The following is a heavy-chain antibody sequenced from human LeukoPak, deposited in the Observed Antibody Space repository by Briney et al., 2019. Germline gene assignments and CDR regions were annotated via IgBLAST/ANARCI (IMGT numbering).Heavy chain of an antibody. J-gene: IGHJ4*02. CDR1: GFTFSSYS. V-gene: IGHV3-21*01. CDR3: ARVGSGYDWSKTFDY. Sequence: PGGSLRLSCAASGFTFSSYSMNWVRQAPGKGLEWVSYISSSSSYIYYADSVKGRFTISRDNAKNSLYLQMNSLRAEATAVYYCARVGSGYDWSKTFDYWGQGTLVTVSS. D-gene: IGHD5-12*01. CDR2: ISSSSSYI.